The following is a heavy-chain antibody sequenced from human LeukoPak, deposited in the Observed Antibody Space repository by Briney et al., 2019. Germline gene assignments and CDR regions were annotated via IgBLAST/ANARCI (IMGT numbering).Heavy chain of an antibody. D-gene: IGHD4-23*01. CDR1: GFTFSSYG. V-gene: IGHV3-30*18. CDR2: ISYDGSNK. CDR3: AKIEWGNRRVDYGDNFDAFDI. J-gene: IGHJ3*02. Sequence: PGRSLRLSCAASGFTFSSYGMHWVRQAPGKGLEWVAVISYDGSNKYYADSVKGRFTISRDNSKNTLYLQMNSLRAEDTAVYYCAKIEWGNRRVDYGDNFDAFDIWGQGTMVTVSS.